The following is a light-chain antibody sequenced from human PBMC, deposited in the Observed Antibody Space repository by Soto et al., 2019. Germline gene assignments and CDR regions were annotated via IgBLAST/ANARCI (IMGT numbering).Light chain of an antibody. CDR2: GAS. CDR3: QQYGSSLSIT. J-gene: IGKJ5*01. CDR1: QSVSNNY. V-gene: IGKV3-20*01. Sequence: EIVLTQSPGTLSLSPGERATLSCWASQSVSNNYLAWYQQKPGQAPRLLIYGASSRATGIPDRFSGSGSVTDFTLTIRRLEPEDFAVYYCQQYGSSLSITFGQGTRLE.